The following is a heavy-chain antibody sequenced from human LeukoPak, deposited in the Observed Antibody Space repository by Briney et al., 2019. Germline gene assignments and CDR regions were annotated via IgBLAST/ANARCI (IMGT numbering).Heavy chain of an antibody. J-gene: IGHJ1*01. CDR2: IYPTGYT. V-gene: IGHV4-4*07. D-gene: IGHD6-19*01. Sequence: SETLSLTCTVSGGSVTNFYWSWIRQPAGKGLEWIGRIYPTGYTNYNRSLKSRVTMSVDTSKSQASLKMTSVTAADSAVYYCARPGESVASTRAEYFQHWGRGALVTVSS. CDR3: ARPGESVASTRAEYFQH. CDR1: GGSVTNFY.